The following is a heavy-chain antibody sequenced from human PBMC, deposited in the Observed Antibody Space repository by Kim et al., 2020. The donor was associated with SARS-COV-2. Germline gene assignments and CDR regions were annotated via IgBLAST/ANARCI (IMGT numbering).Heavy chain of an antibody. D-gene: IGHD2-21*02. CDR1: GFTFSSYA. Sequence: GGSLRLSCAASGFTFSSYAMSWVRQAPGKGLEWVSAISGSGGSTYYADSVKGRFTISRDNSKNTLYLQMNSLRAEDTAVYYCAKGDWVYCGGDCYPDYWGQGTLVTVSS. J-gene: IGHJ4*02. CDR3: AKGDWVYCGGDCYPDY. CDR2: ISGSGGST. V-gene: IGHV3-23*01.